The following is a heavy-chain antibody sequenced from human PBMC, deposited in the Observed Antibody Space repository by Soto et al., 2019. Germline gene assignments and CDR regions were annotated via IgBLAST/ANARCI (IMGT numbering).Heavy chain of an antibody. J-gene: IGHJ4*02. CDR1: GGSLTGYY. CDR2: VKDGGST. V-gene: IGHV4-34*01. Sequence: QVQLQQWGAGLLKPSETLSLTCTVNGGSLTGYYWSWIRQPPGKGLEWIGEVKDGGSTNYSPSLRGRVPISADTSKNRCSLRLNSVTAADAAGYFCARGQEGIVATHWDQGALVTVSS. D-gene: IGHD5-12*01. CDR3: ARGQEGIVATH.